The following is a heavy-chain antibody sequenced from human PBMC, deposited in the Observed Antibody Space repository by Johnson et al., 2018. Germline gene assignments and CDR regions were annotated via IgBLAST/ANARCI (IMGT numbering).Heavy chain of an antibody. Sequence: EVQLVESGGDVVEPGRSLRLSCAASGFTFDDYAMHWVRQAPGKGLEWISGISWNSGRAGYAESVKGRFSISRYNAKMSLHLEMNGLRVEETAWYYCVKGTSSSGWYDHWGQGTLVTVSS. J-gene: IGHJ5*02. D-gene: IGHD6-19*01. CDR3: VKGTSSSGWYDH. CDR1: GFTFDDYA. CDR2: ISWNSGRA. V-gene: IGHV3-9*01.